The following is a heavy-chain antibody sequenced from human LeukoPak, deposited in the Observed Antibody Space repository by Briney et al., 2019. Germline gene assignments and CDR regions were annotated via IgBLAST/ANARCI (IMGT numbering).Heavy chain of an antibody. V-gene: IGHV3-48*04. CDR3: ARDRYYDSSGYYDY. J-gene: IGHJ4*02. D-gene: IGHD3-22*01. Sequence: GGSLRLSCSASGFTFTTYGMNWVRQAPGKGLEWVSYINSRGSTIYYADSVKGRFTISRDNAKNSLYLQMNSLRAEDTAVYYCARDRYYDSSGYYDYWGQGTLVTVSS. CDR1: GFTFTTYG. CDR2: INSRGSTI.